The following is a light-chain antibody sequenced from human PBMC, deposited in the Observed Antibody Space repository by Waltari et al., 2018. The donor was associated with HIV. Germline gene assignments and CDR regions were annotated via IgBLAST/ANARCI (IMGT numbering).Light chain of an antibody. V-gene: IGKV1-5*01. J-gene: IGKJ4*01. Sequence: DIQMTQSPSTLSASVGDRVTITCRASQSMSSWLAWYQQKPGKAPKLLSGVPSRFSRSGSGTEFSLTISSLQPDDFATYYCQQYQSFPLTFGGGTKVEVK. CDR1: QSMSSW. CDR3: QQYQSFPLT.